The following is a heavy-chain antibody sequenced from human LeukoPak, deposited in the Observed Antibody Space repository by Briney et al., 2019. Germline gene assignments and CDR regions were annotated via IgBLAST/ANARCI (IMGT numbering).Heavy chain of an antibody. Sequence: PGGSLRLSCAASGFTFSDYWMHWVRQAPGKGLVWVSCISFDGSTTYADSVKGRFTISRDNAKNTVHLQMDSLTVEVTAVYYCAKGGSNNWSFDNWGQGTLVTVSS. D-gene: IGHD1-1*01. CDR3: AKGGSNNWSFDN. J-gene: IGHJ4*02. CDR1: GFTFSDYW. V-gene: IGHV3-74*01. CDR2: ISFDGST.